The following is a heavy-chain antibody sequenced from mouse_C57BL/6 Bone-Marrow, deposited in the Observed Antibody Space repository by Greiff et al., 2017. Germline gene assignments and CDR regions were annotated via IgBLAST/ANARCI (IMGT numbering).Heavy chain of an antibody. Sequence: QVQLQQPGAELVMPGASVKLSCKASGYTFTSYWMHWVKQRPGQGLEWIGAIDPSDSYTNYNQKFKGKSTLTVAKSSRTAYMQLISQTSEDSAVYYCARTYYDYDTWFAYWGQGTLVTVSA. CDR1: GYTFTSYW. V-gene: IGHV1-69*01. D-gene: IGHD2-4*01. J-gene: IGHJ3*01. CDR2: IDPSDSYT. CDR3: ARTYYDYDTWFAY.